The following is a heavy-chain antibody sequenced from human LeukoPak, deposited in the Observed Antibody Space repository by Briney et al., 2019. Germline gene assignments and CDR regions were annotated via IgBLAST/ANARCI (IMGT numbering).Heavy chain of an antibody. V-gene: IGHV3-23*01. D-gene: IGHD3-3*01. CDR1: GFTFSSYA. CDR3: AKDLGLEWFPDYYYYGMDV. J-gene: IGHJ6*02. CDR2: ISGSGGST. Sequence: PGGSLRLSCAASGFTFSSYAMSWVRQAPGKGLEWVSAISGSGGSTYHADSVKGRFTISRDNSKNTLYLQMNSLRAEDTAVYYCAKDLGLEWFPDYYYYGMDVWGQGTTVTVSS.